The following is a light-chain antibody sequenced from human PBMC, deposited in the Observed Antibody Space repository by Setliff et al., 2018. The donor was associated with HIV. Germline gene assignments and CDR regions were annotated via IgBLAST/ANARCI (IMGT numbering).Light chain of an antibody. V-gene: IGLV2-14*03. J-gene: IGLJ1*01. CDR2: DVS. Sequence: QSALTQPASVSGSPGQPITISCSGTSSDVGSYNFVSWYQQHPGKAPQLIIYDVSQRPSGVSSRFSGSKSGNTASLTISGLQAEDQADYYCCSYTSSLTYVFGTGTKVTV. CDR3: CSYTSSLTYV. CDR1: SSDVGSYNF.